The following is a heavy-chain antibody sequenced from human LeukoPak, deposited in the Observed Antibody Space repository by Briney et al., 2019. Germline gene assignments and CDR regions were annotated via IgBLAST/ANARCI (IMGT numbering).Heavy chain of an antibody. D-gene: IGHD2-21*01. J-gene: IGHJ4*02. Sequence: PGGSLRLSCAASEFTFSDYYMSWIRQAPGKGLEWVSYISGTSNTIYYTDSVKGRFTISRDNAKNSLFLQMNSLRAEDTAVYYCANQHMDYFDYWGQGTLVTVSS. V-gene: IGHV3-11*01. CDR3: ANQHMDYFDY. CDR1: EFTFSDYY. CDR2: ISGTSNTI.